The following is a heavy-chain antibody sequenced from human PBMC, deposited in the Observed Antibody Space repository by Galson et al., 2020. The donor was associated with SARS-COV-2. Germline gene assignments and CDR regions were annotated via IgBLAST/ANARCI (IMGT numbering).Heavy chain of an antibody. CDR1: GFTFSSYG. CDR3: AKDSLYYDFWSGYSVRQNYYYYYYMDV. D-gene: IGHD3-3*01. Sequence: GESLKISCAASGFTFSSYGMHWVRQAPGKGLEWVAVISYDGSNKYYADSVKGRFTISRDNSKNTLYLQMNSLRAEDTAVYYCAKDSLYYDFWSGYSVRQNYYYYYYMDVWGKGTTVTVSS. CDR2: ISYDGSNK. V-gene: IGHV3-30*18. J-gene: IGHJ6*03.